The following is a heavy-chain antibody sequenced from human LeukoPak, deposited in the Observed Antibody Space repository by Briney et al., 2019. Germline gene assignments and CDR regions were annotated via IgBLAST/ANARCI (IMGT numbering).Heavy chain of an antibody. CDR3: ARGISPTNTMIDY. Sequence: PGGSLRLSCAASGLTFSNHWMHWVRQAPGKGLVWVSRLKTDGTHIEYADSVKGRFTISRDNARNMLYLQMNSLRAEDTAVYFCARGISPTNTMIDYWGLGTLVTVSS. CDR2: LKTDGTHI. CDR1: GLTFSNHW. J-gene: IGHJ4*02. D-gene: IGHD3-22*01. V-gene: IGHV3-74*01.